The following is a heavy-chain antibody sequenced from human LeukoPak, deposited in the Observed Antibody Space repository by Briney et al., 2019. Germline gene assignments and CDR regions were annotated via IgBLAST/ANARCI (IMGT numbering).Heavy chain of an antibody. CDR2: IYYSGST. D-gene: IGHD3-22*01. CDR3: ARAYDSSGNYYYYYGMDV. V-gene: IGHV4-30-4*08. CDR1: GGSFSGYY. J-gene: IGHJ6*02. Sequence: PSETLSLTCAVYGGSFSGYYWSWIRQPPGKGLEWIGYIYYSGSTYYNPSLKSRVTISVDTSKNQFSLKLSSVTAADTAVYYCARAYDSSGNYYYYYGMDVWGQGTLVTVSS.